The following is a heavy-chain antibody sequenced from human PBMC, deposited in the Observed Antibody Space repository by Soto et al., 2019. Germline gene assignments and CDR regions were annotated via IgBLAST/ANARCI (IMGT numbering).Heavy chain of an antibody. V-gene: IGHV3-23*01. Sequence: VGSLRLSCAASGFTFSSYAMSWVRQAPGKGLEWVSAISGSGGSTYYADSVKGRFTISRDNSKNTLYLQMNSLRAEDTAVYYCAKRHSSSWCRMAAIGRDEYCRHWGQGTLVRVCS. J-gene: IGHJ1*01. CDR1: GFTFSSYA. CDR2: ISGSGGST. D-gene: IGHD6-13*01. CDR3: AKRHSSSWCRMAAIGRDEYCRH.